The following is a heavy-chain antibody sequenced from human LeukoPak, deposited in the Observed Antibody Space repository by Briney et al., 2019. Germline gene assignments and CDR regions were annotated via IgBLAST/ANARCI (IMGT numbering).Heavy chain of an antibody. V-gene: IGHV3-21*01. CDR1: GFIFSSYS. D-gene: IGHD6-13*01. CDR2: ISSSSSYI. Sequence: GGSLRLSCAAPGFIFSSYSMNWVRQAPGKGLEWVSSISSSSSYIYYADSVKGRFTISRDNAKNSLYLQMNSLRAEDTAVYYCARAGIAAAGKLDWGQGTLVTVSS. CDR3: ARAGIAAAGKLD. J-gene: IGHJ4*02.